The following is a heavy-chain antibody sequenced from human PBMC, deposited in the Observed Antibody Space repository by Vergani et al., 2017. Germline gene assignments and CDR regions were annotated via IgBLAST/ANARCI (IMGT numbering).Heavy chain of an antibody. Sequence: EVQLVESGGGLAQPGRSLRLSCTGSGFTFGDYGLTWVRQAPGEGLEFISFIRSKTYGGTTEYATSVKGRFTISRDDSKSIVYLQMNSLKTEDTAVYYCSRDPHLEDYCEKNDHLDYWGQGTRVTVSS. V-gene: IGHV3-49*04. D-gene: IGHD2/OR15-2a*01. CDR2: IRSKTYGGTT. J-gene: IGHJ4*02. CDR1: GFTFGDYG. CDR3: SRDPHLEDYCEKNDHLDY.